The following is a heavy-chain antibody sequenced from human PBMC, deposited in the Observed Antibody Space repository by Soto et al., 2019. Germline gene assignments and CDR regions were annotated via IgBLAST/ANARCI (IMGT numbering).Heavy chain of an antibody. CDR1: GYTLTELS. V-gene: IGHV1-24*01. J-gene: IGHJ6*02. CDR3: ATWARIVVVPAATPNYGMGV. D-gene: IGHD2-2*01. CDR2: FDPEDGET. Sequence: GASVKVSCKVSGYTLTELSMHWVRQAPGKGLEWMGGFDPEDGETIYAQKFQGRVTMTEDTSTDTAYMELSSLRSEDTAVYYCATWARIVVVPAATPNYGMGVWGQGTTVTVSS.